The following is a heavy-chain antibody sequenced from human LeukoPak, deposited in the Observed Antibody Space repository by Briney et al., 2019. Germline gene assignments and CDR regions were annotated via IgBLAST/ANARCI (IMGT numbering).Heavy chain of an antibody. Sequence: PSQTLSLTCTVSGGSISSGGYYWSWIRQPPGKGLEWIGEINHSGSTNYNPSLKSRVTISVDTPKNQFSLKLSSVTAADTAVYYCARGRGYSRWGQGTLVTVSS. CDR3: ARGRGYSR. D-gene: IGHD6-13*01. CDR1: GGSISSGGYY. J-gene: IGHJ4*02. CDR2: INHSGST. V-gene: IGHV4-30-2*01.